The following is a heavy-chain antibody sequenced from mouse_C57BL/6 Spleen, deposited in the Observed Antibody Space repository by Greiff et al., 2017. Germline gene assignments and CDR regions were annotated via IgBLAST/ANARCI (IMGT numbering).Heavy chain of an antibody. CDR3: ARNYGSSYDYAMDY. CDR1: GYTFTSYW. D-gene: IGHD1-1*01. V-gene: IGHV1-50*01. Sequence: QVQLQQPGAELVKPGASVKLSCKASGYTFTSYWMQWVKQRPGQGLEWIGEIDPSDSYTNYNQKFKGKATLTVDTSSRTSYMQISSLTSEDSAVYCCARNYGSSYDYAMDYWGQGTSVTVSS. J-gene: IGHJ4*01. CDR2: IDPSDSYT.